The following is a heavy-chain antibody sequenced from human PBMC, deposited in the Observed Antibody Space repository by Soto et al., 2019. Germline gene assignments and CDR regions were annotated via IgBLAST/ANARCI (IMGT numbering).Heavy chain of an antibody. D-gene: IGHD4-4*01. Sequence: GASVKVSCKVSGYTLTELSMHWVRQAPGKGLEWMGGFDPEDGETIYAQKFQGRVTMTEDTSTDTAYMELSSLRSEDTAVYYCATTMTTRMGLSFWGQGTLVTVS. J-gene: IGHJ4*02. CDR1: GYTLTELS. CDR2: FDPEDGET. CDR3: ATTMTTRMGLSF. V-gene: IGHV1-24*01.